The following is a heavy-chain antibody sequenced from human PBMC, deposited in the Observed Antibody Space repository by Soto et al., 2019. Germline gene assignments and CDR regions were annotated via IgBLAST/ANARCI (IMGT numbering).Heavy chain of an antibody. D-gene: IGHD5-12*01. J-gene: IGHJ4*02. V-gene: IGHV5-51*01. CDR1: GYSFTSYW. CDR2: IYPGDSDT. Sequence: GESLKISCQGSGYSFTSYWIGWVRQMPGKGLEWMGIIYPGDSDTRYSPSFQGQVTISADKSISTAYLQWSSLKASDTAMCYCATMARDSGYDFDYWGQGTLVTVSS. CDR3: ATMARDSGYDFDY.